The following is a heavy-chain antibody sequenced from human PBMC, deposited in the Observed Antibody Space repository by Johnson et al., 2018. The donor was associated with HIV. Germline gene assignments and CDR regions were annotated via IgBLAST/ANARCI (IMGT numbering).Heavy chain of an antibody. CDR3: ARDRSTPQPYYYDSSGYRGYSAFDI. V-gene: IGHV3-30*04. D-gene: IGHD3-22*01. Sequence: QVQLVESGGGVVQPGRSLRLSCAASGFTFSSYAMTWVRQAPGKGLEWVAVITCGGSNKYYADSVKGRFTISRDNSKNKLYLQMNSLRAEDTAVYYCARDRSTPQPYYYDSSGYRGYSAFDIWGQGTMVTVSS. CDR1: GFTFSSYA. CDR2: ITCGGSNK. J-gene: IGHJ3*02.